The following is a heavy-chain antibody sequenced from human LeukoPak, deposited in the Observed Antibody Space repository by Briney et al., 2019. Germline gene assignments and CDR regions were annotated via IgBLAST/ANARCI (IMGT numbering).Heavy chain of an antibody. Sequence: PGGSLRLSCAASGFTFSSYWMNWVRQAPGKGLVWVSRIASDGSSTTYADSVKGRFSISRDNAKNTLYLQMNSLRVEDTAVYYCARDVGGYYYGMDVWGQGATVTVSS. CDR1: GFTFSSYW. J-gene: IGHJ6*02. V-gene: IGHV3-74*01. D-gene: IGHD3-10*01. CDR3: ARDVGGYYYGMDV. CDR2: IASDGSST.